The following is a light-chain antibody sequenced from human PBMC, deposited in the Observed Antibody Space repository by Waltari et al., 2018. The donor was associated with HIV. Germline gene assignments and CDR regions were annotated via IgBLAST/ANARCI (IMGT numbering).Light chain of an antibody. CDR3: QSADSSGFYV. J-gene: IGLJ1*01. Sequence: SYELTQPPSVSVSPGQTARITCSGDAVPKQYAYWYQQKPGQAPVLVIYKDRERPSGIPELFSGSSTGTTVTLTISGVLAEDEADYYCQSADSSGFYVFGTGTKVSVL. V-gene: IGLV3-25*03. CDR1: AVPKQY. CDR2: KDR.